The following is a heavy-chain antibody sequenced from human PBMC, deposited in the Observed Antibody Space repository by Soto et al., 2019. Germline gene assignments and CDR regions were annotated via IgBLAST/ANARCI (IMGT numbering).Heavy chain of an antibody. CDR3: AKAVKYYDSPGYDAFAV. CDR1: VDSVSSYF. J-gene: IGHJ3*01. Sequence: PSETLSLTCTVSVDSVSSYFWTWLRQPTGKALEWIGYMFHSGRTNYNPSLTSRVTMSADTSNNQFSLTLTSVTAADTAVYYCAKAVKYYDSPGYDAFAVWGQGLMVTVS. CDR2: MFHSGRT. V-gene: IGHV4-59*02. D-gene: IGHD3-22*01.